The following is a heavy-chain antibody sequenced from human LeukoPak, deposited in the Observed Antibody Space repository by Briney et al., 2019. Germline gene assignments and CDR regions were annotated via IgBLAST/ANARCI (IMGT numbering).Heavy chain of an antibody. Sequence: SETLSLTCTVSGGSISSYYWSWIRQPPGKGLEWIGYIYYSGSTNYNPSLKSRVTISVDTSKNQFSLKLSFVTAADTAVYYCASRVLGYCSSTSCYEGASYYYGMDVWGQGTTVTVSS. D-gene: IGHD2-2*01. J-gene: IGHJ6*02. CDR3: ASRVLGYCSSTSCYEGASYYYGMDV. CDR1: GGSISSYY. V-gene: IGHV4-59*12. CDR2: IYYSGST.